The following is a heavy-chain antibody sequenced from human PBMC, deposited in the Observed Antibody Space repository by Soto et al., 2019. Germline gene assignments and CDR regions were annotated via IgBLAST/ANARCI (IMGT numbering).Heavy chain of an antibody. Sequence: SETLSLTCTVSGGSVSSGSYYWSWIRQPPGKGLEWIGYIYYSGSTNYNPSLKSRVTISVDTSKNQFSLKLSSVTAADTAVYYCARVIRRVEGMFWLADPYFDYWGQGTLVTVSS. CDR1: GGSVSSGSYY. CDR2: IYYSGST. CDR3: ARVIRRVEGMFWLADPYFDY. V-gene: IGHV4-61*01. D-gene: IGHD3-9*01. J-gene: IGHJ4*02.